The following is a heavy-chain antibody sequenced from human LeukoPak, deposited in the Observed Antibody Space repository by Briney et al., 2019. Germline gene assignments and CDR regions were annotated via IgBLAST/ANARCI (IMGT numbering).Heavy chain of an antibody. CDR2: IYYSGST. J-gene: IGHJ4*02. CDR3: ARQGVYYRDPFDY. D-gene: IGHD3-16*02. V-gene: IGHV4-39*01. Sequence: PSETLSLTCTVSGGSISSSSYCWGWIRQPPGKGLEWIGSIYYSGSTYYNPSLKSRVTISVDTSKNQFSLKLSSVTAADTAVYYCARQGVYYRDPFDYWGQGTLVTVSS. CDR1: GGSISSSSYC.